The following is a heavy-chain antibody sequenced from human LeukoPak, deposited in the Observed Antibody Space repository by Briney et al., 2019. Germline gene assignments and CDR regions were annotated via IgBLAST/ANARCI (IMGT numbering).Heavy chain of an antibody. CDR2: IIPIFGTA. V-gene: IGHV1-69*05. CDR1: GGTFSSYA. J-gene: IGHJ3*02. Sequence: SVKVSCKASGGTFSSYAISWVRQAPGQGLEWMGGIIPIFGTANYAQKFQGRVTITTDESTSTAYMELSSLRSEDTAVYYCASQPWGGTTGTTARGLNDAFDIWGQGTTVTVSS. CDR3: ASQPWGGTTGTTARGLNDAFDI. D-gene: IGHD1-1*01.